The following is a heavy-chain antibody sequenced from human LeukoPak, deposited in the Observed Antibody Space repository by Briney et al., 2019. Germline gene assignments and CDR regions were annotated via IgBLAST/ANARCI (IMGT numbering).Heavy chain of an antibody. CDR2: IYYSGST. J-gene: IGHJ4*02. D-gene: IGHD3-10*01. CDR3: ARAEVIMVRGVITYYFDY. V-gene: IGHV4-59*01. CDR1: GGSISSYY. Sequence: KPSETLSLTCTVSGGSISSYYWSWIRQPPGMGLEWIGYIYYSGSTNYNPSLKSRVTISVDTSKNQFSLKLSSVTAADTAVYYCARAEVIMVRGVITYYFDYWGQGTLVTVSS.